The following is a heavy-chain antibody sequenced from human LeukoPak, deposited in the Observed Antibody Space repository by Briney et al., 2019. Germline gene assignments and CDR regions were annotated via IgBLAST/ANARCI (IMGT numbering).Heavy chain of an antibody. CDR2: INPNSGGT. Sequence: GASVKVSCKASGYTFTDYYMHWVRQAPGQGLEWMGWINPNSGGTNYAQKFQGRVTMTRDTSISTAYMELSRLRSDDTAVYYCASYAVRGVIRNYYYYYYMDVWGKGTTVTISS. D-gene: IGHD3-10*01. CDR3: ASYAVRGVIRNYYYYYYMDV. J-gene: IGHJ6*03. CDR1: GYTFTDYY. V-gene: IGHV1-2*02.